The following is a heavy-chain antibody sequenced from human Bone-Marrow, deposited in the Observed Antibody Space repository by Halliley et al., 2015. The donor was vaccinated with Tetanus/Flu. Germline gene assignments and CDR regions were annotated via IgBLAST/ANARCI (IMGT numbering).Heavy chain of an antibody. V-gene: IGHV3-11*01. D-gene: IGHD3-22*01. CDR1: GFTFSDYY. J-gene: IGHJ4*02. CDR3: ARQLTMIDYFDY. Sequence: SLRLSCAASGFTFSDYYMSWIRQAPGKGLEWVSYISRWVDTIYYADSVKGRFTISRDNAKNSLYLQMGSLRAEDTAVYYCARQLTMIDYFDYWGQGTLVTVSS. CDR2: ISRWVDTI.